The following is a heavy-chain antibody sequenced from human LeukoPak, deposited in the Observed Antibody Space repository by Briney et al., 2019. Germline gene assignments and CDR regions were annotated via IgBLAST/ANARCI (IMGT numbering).Heavy chain of an antibody. D-gene: IGHD2-2*01. J-gene: IGHJ4*02. CDR3: ARDGIVVVPAARHYYYDSEFDY. V-gene: IGHV1-2*02. CDR2: INPNSGGT. Sequence: ASVKVSCKASGYTFTGYYMHWVRQAPGQGLEWMGWINPNSGGTNYAQKLQGRVTMTTDTSTSTAYMELRSLRSDDTAVYYCARDGIVVVPAARHYYYDSEFDYWGQGTLVTVSS. CDR1: GYTFTGYY.